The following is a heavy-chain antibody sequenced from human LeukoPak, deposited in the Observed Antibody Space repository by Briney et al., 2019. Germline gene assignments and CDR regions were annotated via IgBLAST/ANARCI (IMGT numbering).Heavy chain of an antibody. CDR3: ARARGSSTPYYYYYYYMDV. CDR1: GGSISSYY. D-gene: IGHD1-26*01. CDR2: IYYSGST. J-gene: IGHJ6*03. Sequence: PSETLSLTCTVSGGSISSYYWSWIRQPPGKGLEWIGYIYYSGSTNYNPSLKSRVTISVDTSKNPFSLKLSSVTAADTAVYYCARARGSSTPYYYYYYYMDVWGKGTTVTVSS. V-gene: IGHV4-59*01.